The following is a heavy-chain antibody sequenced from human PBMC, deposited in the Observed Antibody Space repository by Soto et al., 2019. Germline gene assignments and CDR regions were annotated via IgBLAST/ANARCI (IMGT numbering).Heavy chain of an antibody. CDR2: ISGSGAST. J-gene: IGHJ4*02. CDR3: AKDTTDIVVMVAAMDDC. D-gene: IGHD2-15*01. CDR1: GFTFSSYA. Sequence: EVQLLESGGGLVQPGGSLRLSCAASGFTFSSYAMSWVRQAPGKGLEWVSAISGSGASTYYADSVKGRFTISRDNSKTTLYMQMNTVRAEDTAEYYCAKDTTDIVVMVAAMDDCWGQGTLVIVTS. V-gene: IGHV3-23*01.